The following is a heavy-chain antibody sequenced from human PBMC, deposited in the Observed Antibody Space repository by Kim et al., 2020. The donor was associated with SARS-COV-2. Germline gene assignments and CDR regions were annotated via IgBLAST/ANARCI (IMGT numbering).Heavy chain of an antibody. J-gene: IGHJ6*02. V-gene: IGHV1-69*13. CDR1: GGTFSSYA. Sequence: SVKVSCKASGGTFSSYAISWVRQAPGQGLEWMGGIIPIFGTANYAQKFQGRVTITADESTSTAYMELSSLRSEDTAVYYCARGGANIPRSYYYGMDVWGQGTTVTVSS. CDR2: IIPIFGTA. CDR3: ARGGANIPRSYYYGMDV.